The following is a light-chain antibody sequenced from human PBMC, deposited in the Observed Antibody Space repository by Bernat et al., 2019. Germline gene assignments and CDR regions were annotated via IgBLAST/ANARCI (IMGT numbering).Light chain of an antibody. CDR2: EIS. J-gene: IGLJ3*02. Sequence: QSALTQPASVSGSPGQSITISCTGTSSDIGNYNYVSWYQQHPGKVPKLMIYEISNRRPGVSNRFSASKSGNTASLTISGLQAEDEADYYCSSYSTSRTLVFGGGTKLTVL. V-gene: IGLV2-14*03. CDR3: SSYSTSRTLV. CDR1: SSDIGNYNY.